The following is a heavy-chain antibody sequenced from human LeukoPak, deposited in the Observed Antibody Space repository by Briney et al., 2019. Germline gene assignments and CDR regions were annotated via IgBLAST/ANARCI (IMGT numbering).Heavy chain of an antibody. CDR1: GYPFTTSW. CDR3: AIINLPVGRVY. CDR2: LYAGMSDA. V-gene: IGHV5-51*01. D-gene: IGHD3-10*01. J-gene: IGHJ4*02. Sequence: GESLRISCQGFGYPFTTSWIGWVRQLPGKGLERSSILYAGMSDAKYSPSFQGQASISTDRSTTTAYLHWSSLKASDTAIYYCAIINLPVGRVYWGQGNLCTVSS.